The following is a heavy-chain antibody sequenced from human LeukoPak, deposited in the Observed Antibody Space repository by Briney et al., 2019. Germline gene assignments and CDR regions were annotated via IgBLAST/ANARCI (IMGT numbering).Heavy chain of an antibody. CDR2: INHNGNVN. D-gene: IGHD3-16*01. CDR1: GFTFSSYW. Sequence: GGSLRLSCAASGFTFSSYWMDWARQAPGKGLEWVASINHNGNVNYYVDSVKGRFTISRDNAKSSLYLQMSNLRAEDTAVYFCARGGGLDVWGQGATVTVSS. CDR3: ARGGGLDV. J-gene: IGHJ6*02. V-gene: IGHV3-7*03.